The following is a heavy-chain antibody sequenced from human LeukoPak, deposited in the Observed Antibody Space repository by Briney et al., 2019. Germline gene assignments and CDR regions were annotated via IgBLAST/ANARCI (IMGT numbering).Heavy chain of an antibody. CDR3: ARGSFDSSGYYHPYYFDY. V-gene: IGHV3-30*02. D-gene: IGHD3-22*01. J-gene: IGHJ4*02. CDR2: IRYDGSNK. CDR1: GFTFSSYG. Sequence: PGGSLRLSCAASGFTFSSYGMHWVRQAPGKGLEWVAFIRYDGSNKYYADSVKGRFTISRDNSKNTLSLQMNSLRAEDTAVYYCARGSFDSSGYYHPYYFDYWGQGTLVTVSS.